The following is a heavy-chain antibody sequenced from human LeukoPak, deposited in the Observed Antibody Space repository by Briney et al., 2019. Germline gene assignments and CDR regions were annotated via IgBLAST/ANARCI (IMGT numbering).Heavy chain of an antibody. V-gene: IGHV1-18*01. CDR3: ARLLLGSQSRGFEY. Sequence: GASVKVSCKASGYIFTNYVMSWVRQAPGQGLEWMGWINANNGNTNYAQNFRDTVTMTTDTSTNTAYMELRSLRSVDTAIYYCARLLLGSQSRGFEYWGQGTLVTVSS. D-gene: IGHD3-10*01. CDR1: GYIFTNYV. J-gene: IGHJ4*02. CDR2: INANNGNT.